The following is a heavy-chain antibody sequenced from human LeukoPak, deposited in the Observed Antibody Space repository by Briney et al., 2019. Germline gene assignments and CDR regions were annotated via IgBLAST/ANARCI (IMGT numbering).Heavy chain of an antibody. CDR1: GGSVSSYY. CDR2: IHNSGRN. CDR3: ARHGTISSESYFDY. Sequence: SETLSLTCSVSGGSVSSYYWSWIRQSPGKGLEWIGYIHNSGRNNYNPSLKSRVTGFVDTSKNQVSLRLSSVTAADTAVYYCARHGTISSESYFDYWGQGALVTVS. D-gene: IGHD1-14*01. V-gene: IGHV4-59*08. J-gene: IGHJ4*02.